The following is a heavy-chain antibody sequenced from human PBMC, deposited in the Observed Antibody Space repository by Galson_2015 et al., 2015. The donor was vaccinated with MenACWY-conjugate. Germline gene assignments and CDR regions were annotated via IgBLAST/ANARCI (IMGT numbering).Heavy chain of an antibody. CDR3: VKDSNKIKYYFDN. CDR1: GFTLSSYA. CDR2: ISSNGGST. D-gene: IGHD2/OR15-2a*01. V-gene: IGHV3-64D*09. J-gene: IGHJ4*02. Sequence: SLRLSCAVSGFTLSSYAMHWVRQAPGKGLEYISTISSNGGSTYDADSVKGRFTISRDNSKNTLFLQMSNLRPEDTAVYYCVKDSNKIKYYFDNWGQGTLVTVSS.